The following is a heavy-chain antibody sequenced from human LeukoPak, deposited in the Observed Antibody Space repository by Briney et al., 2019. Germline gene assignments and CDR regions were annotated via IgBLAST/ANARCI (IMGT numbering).Heavy chain of an antibody. J-gene: IGHJ4*02. Sequence: PGGSLRLSCAASGFTFSSYGMHWVRQAPGKGLEWVAVISYDGSNKYYADSVKGRFTISRDNSKNTLYLQMNSLRAEDTAVYYCAKERYYYGSGTNFDYWGQGTLVTVSS. V-gene: IGHV3-30*18. CDR1: GFTFSSYG. CDR3: AKERYYYGSGTNFDY. D-gene: IGHD3-10*01. CDR2: ISYDGSNK.